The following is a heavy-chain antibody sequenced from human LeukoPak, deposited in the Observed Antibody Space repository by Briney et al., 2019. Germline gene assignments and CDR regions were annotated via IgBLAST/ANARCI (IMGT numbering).Heavy chain of an antibody. J-gene: IGHJ4*02. CDR3: ARGGEETGYYTYYFDY. CDR1: RGTFTSYA. D-gene: IGHD3/OR15-3a*01. Sequence: PLKVSCKASRGTFTSYAISWVRQAAGRGLDRMGRIIPILGIANYAQKFQGRVTITADKSTSTAYMELSSLRSEDTAVYYCARGGEETGYYTYYFDYWGQGTLVTVSS. CDR2: IIPILGIA. V-gene: IGHV1-69*04.